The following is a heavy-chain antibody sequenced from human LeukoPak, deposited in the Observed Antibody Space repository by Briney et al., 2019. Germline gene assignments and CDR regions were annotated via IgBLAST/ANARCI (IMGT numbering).Heavy chain of an antibody. Sequence: SVKVSCKASGGTFSSYAISWVRQAPGQGLEWMGGIIPIFGTANYAQKFQGRVTITADESTSTAYMELSSLRSEDTAAYYCAREPPPPPPQWLGNYYYGMDVWGQGTTVTVSS. CDR2: IIPIFGTA. CDR3: AREPPPPPPQWLGNYYYGMDV. CDR1: GGTFSSYA. J-gene: IGHJ6*02. V-gene: IGHV1-69*13. D-gene: IGHD6-19*01.